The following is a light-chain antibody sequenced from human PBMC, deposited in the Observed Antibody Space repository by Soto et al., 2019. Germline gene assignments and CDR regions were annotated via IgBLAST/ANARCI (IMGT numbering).Light chain of an antibody. CDR3: NSYTSSSTLV. CDR1: SSDVGGYNF. Sequence: QSALTQPASVSGSPGQSITISCTGTSSDVGGYNFVSWYQQHPGKAPKLMLYNVYYRPSGISHRFSGSRSGNTASLTISGLQAEDEAHYYCNSYTSSSTLVFGGGTKLTVL. V-gene: IGLV2-14*03. J-gene: IGLJ2*01. CDR2: NVY.